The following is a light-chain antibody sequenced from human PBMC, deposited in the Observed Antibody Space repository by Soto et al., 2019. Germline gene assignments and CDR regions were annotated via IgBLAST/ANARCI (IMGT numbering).Light chain of an antibody. CDR1: SSDVGGYNY. J-gene: IGLJ1*01. V-gene: IGLV2-11*02. CDR3: CSYAGSYTYV. CDR2: VVS. Sequence: QSALTQPRSVSGSPGQSVTISCTGTSSDVGGYNYFSWYQQHPGKAPKLMIYVVSKRPSGVPDRFSGAKSGNTASLTISGLQAEDEADYYCCSYAGSYTYVFGTGTKVTVL.